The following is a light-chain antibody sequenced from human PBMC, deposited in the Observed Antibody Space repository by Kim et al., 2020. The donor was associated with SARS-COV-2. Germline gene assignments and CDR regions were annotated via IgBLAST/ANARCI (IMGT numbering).Light chain of an antibody. J-gene: IGKJ2*01. CDR2: KSS. CDR1: QPISDW. Sequence: SASVGDSVPISFRARQPISDWVAWYHQKPGKAPKLLVYKSSYLQIGVPSRFSGSGSGTEFTLTLSSLQPDDFATYYCQQYKNYPHTFGQGTKLEI. CDR3: QQYKNYPHT. V-gene: IGKV1-5*03.